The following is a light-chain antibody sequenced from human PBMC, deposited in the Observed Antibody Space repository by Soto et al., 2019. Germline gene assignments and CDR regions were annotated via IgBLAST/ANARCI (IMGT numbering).Light chain of an antibody. V-gene: IGLV1-44*01. CDR2: DNN. CDR1: YSNIGSRT. Sequence: QSVLTQPPSASGSPGQRVTVSWAGGYSNIGSRTVNWYQQVPGTAPKLLIYDNNQRPSGVPDRFSGSKSGTSASLAISGLQSEDEADYHCAAWDDSLIGYVFGSGTKVTVL. J-gene: IGLJ1*01. CDR3: AAWDDSLIGYV.